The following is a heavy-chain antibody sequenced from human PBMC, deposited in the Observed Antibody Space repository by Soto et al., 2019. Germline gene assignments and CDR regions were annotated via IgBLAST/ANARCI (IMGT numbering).Heavy chain of an antibody. CDR1: GFTFSRYE. J-gene: IGHJ6*02. V-gene: IGHV3-48*03. D-gene: IGHD2-2*01. CDR2: ISSSGSTI. Sequence: GGSLRLSCAASGFTFSRYEMNWVRQAPGEGLGWESYISSSGSTIYYADSVKGLFTVSRDDARNSLYLQMNSLRAQDTAVHYCARNHLISAAPPYYYGMDVWAQGTTVTVS. CDR3: ARNHLISAAPPYYYGMDV.